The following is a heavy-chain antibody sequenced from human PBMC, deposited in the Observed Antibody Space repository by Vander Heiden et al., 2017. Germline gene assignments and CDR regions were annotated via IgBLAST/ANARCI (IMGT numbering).Heavy chain of an antibody. D-gene: IGHD3-10*01. J-gene: IGHJ6*02. CDR2: ILLDNSRI. CDR1: GFTFTEHA. CDR3: GKDMTPGGLDV. Sequence: EVQLVESGGGLVQPGRSLRLSCDGSGFTFTEHAMHWVRQVPGKGLEWVSGILLDNSRIGYADSVKGRFTISRDNGKNSLYLQMNSLRPEDTALYYCGKDMTPGGLDVWGHGTTVTVSS. V-gene: IGHV3-9*01.